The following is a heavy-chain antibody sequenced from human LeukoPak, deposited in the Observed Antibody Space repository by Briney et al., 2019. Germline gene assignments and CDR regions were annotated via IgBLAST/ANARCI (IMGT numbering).Heavy chain of an antibody. V-gene: IGHV4-61*02. Sequence: PSETLSLTCTVSGGSISSGSYYWSWIRQPAGKGLEWIGRIYTSGSTNYNPSLKSRVTISLDTSKNQFSLKLSSVTAADTAVYYCARDRGSSGWFDYWGQGTLVTVSS. CDR1: GGSISSGSYY. D-gene: IGHD3-10*01. CDR3: ARDRGSSGWFDY. J-gene: IGHJ4*02. CDR2: IYTSGST.